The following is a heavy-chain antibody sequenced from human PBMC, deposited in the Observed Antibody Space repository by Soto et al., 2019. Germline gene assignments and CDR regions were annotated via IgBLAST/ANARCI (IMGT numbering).Heavy chain of an antibody. CDR1: GYTFSAYG. J-gene: IGHJ4*02. CDR2: INTGNGHT. D-gene: IGHD3-3*01. V-gene: IGHV1-3*04. CDR3: ARRGYDCWSGLGP. Sequence: ASMKLSFKASGYTFSAYGIHWLCQAPGQRLEWTGWINTGNGHTKYSQKFQGRVTITRDTSARTAYMELNSLRSEDTAVYYGARRGYDCWSGLGPWGQGSLVIVSS.